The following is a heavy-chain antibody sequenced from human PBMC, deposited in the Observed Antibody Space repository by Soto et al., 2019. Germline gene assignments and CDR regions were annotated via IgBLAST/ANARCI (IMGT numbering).Heavy chain of an antibody. Sequence: QVQLQESGPGLVKPSQTLSLTCAVSGGSITGRDYYWSWIRQHPGKGLEWIGYIYYSGSNYYNPSLTSRVTILLDTSNNQFSVILRSVTAADAAVYFCAKAVRFGELLDWFDPWGQGTLVTVSS. CDR3: AKAVRFGELLDWFDP. CDR2: IYYSGSN. D-gene: IGHD3-10*01. CDR1: GGSITGRDYY. J-gene: IGHJ5*02. V-gene: IGHV4-31*11.